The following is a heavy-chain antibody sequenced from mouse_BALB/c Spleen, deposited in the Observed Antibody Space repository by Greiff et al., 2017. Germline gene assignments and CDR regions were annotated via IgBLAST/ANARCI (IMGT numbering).Heavy chain of an antibody. CDR3: VRDFGSYWYFDV. D-gene: IGHD1-1*01. CDR1: GFTFNTNA. J-gene: IGHJ1*01. Sequence: EVKLMESGGGLVKPGGSLKLSCAASGFTFNTNAMNWVRQAPGKGLEWVARIRSKSNNYATYYADSVKDRFTISRDDSQSMLYLQMNNLKTEDTAMYYCVRDFGSYWYFDVWGAGTTVTVSS. V-gene: IGHV10S3*01. CDR2: IRSKSNNYAT.